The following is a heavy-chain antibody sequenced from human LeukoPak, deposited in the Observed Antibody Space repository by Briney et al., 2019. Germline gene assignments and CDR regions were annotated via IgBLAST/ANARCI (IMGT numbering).Heavy chain of an antibody. CDR1: GFTFSIYG. CDR2: ISSDGNGI. V-gene: IGHV3-30*18. J-gene: IGHJ4*02. CDR3: AKRGHYSSSWYHYFDY. D-gene: IGHD6-13*01. Sequence: PRGSLRLSCAAPGFTFSIYGMQWVGQAPGKGLEWVAAISSDGNGIYYADSMRGRFTISRDNSRNTVSLQMNSLRAEDTAVYYCAKRGHYSSSWYHYFDYWGQGTLVTVSS.